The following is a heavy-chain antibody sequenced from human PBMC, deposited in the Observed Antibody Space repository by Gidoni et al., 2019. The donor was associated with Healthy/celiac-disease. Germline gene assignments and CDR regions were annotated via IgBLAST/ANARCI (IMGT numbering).Heavy chain of an antibody. J-gene: IGHJ4*02. D-gene: IGHD6-19*01. CDR2: ISSSSSTI. V-gene: IGHV3-48*01. CDR1: GFTFSSYS. CDR3: ARDRIAVAGTALFDY. Sequence: EVQLVESGGGLVQPGGSLRLSCAASGFTFSSYSMNWVRQAPGKGLEWVSYISSSSSTIYYADSVKGRFTISRDNAKNSLYLQMNSLRAEDTAVDYCARDRIAVAGTALFDYWGQGTLVTVSS.